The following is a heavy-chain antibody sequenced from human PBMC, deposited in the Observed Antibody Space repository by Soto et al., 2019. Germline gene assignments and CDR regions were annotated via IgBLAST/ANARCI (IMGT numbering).Heavy chain of an antibody. J-gene: IGHJ6*02. CDR3: AREVLRFLEGDPEYMDV. D-gene: IGHD3-3*01. V-gene: IGHV3-30-3*01. CDR1: GFTFSSYA. CDR2: ISYDGSNK. Sequence: GGSLRLSCAASGFTFSSYAMHWVRQAPGKGLEWVAVISYDGSNKYYADSVKGRFTISRDNSKNTLYLQMNSLRAEDTAVYYCAREVLRFLEGDPEYMDVWGQGTTGTV.